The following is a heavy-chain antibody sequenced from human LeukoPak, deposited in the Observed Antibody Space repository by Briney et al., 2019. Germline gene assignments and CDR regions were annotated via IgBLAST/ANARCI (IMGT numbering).Heavy chain of an antibody. Sequence: PSETLSLTCTVSGGSVSSGSYYWSWIRQPPGKGLEWIGYIYYSGSTNYNPSLKSRVTISVDTSKNQFSLKLSSVTAADTAVYYCARHRWKKNCGGDCYYFDYWGQGTLVTVSS. D-gene: IGHD2-21*02. CDR3: ARHRWKKNCGGDCYYFDY. J-gene: IGHJ4*02. CDR2: IYYSGST. V-gene: IGHV4-61*01. CDR1: GGSVSSGSYY.